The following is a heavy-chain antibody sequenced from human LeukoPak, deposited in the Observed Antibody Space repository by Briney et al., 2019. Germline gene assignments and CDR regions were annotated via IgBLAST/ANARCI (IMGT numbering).Heavy chain of an antibody. J-gene: IGHJ3*02. CDR2: MNPNSGNT. Sequence: ASVKVSCKASGYTFTSYGISRVRQAPGQGLEWMGWMNPNSGNTGYAQKFQGRLTITRNTSISTAYMELSSLRSDDAAVYYCASRGWIWGQGTMVTVSS. D-gene: IGHD2-15*01. V-gene: IGHV1-8*03. CDR3: ASRGWI. CDR1: GYTFTSYG.